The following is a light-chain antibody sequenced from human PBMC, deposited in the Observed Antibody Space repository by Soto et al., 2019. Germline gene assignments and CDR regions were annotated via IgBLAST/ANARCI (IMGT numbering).Light chain of an antibody. Sequence: ELVFTHAPATLSFSPVERATLSGRASQSVPSDSLAWYQQKPGRAPWLLISAASSRATGIPERFSGSGSGTDFTLTISRLEPEDFAVYYCHHYVGSPLTFGGGTKVDI. CDR2: AAS. CDR3: HHYVGSPLT. J-gene: IGKJ4*01. CDR1: QSVPSDS. V-gene: IGKV3-20*01.